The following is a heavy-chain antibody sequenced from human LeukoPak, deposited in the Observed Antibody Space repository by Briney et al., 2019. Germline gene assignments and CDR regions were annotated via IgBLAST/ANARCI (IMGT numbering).Heavy chain of an antibody. J-gene: IGHJ5*02. CDR3: ARSSSSSRGSGFDP. V-gene: IGHV4-38-2*02. Sequence: NPSETLSLTCTVSGYSISSGYYWGWIRQPPGKGLEWIGSIYHSGSTYYNPSLKSRVTISVDTSKNQFSLKLSSVTAADTAVYYCARSSSSSRGSGFDPWGQGTLVTVSS. CDR1: GYSISSGYY. CDR2: IYHSGST. D-gene: IGHD6-6*01.